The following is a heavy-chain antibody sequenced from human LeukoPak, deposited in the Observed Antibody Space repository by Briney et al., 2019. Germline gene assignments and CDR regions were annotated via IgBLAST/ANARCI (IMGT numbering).Heavy chain of an antibody. D-gene: IGHD6-13*01. V-gene: IGHV4-59*08. CDR3: ARQDPTSSGFYDF. CDR1: GGSISGYY. J-gene: IGHJ4*02. CDR2: IYYTGTT. Sequence: SETLSLTCTVSGGSISGYYWSWIRQPPGKGLEWIGYIYYTGTTNYNPSLKSRLTISADSSKNHFSLKLNSVTAADTAVYYCARQDPTSSGFYDFWGQGTLVTVSS.